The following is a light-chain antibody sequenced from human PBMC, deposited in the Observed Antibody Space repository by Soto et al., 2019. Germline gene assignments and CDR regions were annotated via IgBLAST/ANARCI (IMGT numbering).Light chain of an antibody. CDR1: SSNIGAGYD. V-gene: IGLV1-40*01. CDR3: QSYDSSLGGHVV. J-gene: IGLJ2*01. Sequence: QSVLTQPPSVSGAPGQRVTISCTVSSSNIGAGYDVHWYQQLPGTAPKLLIYGNSNRPSGVPDRFSGSKSGTSASLAITGLQAEDEADYYCQSYDSSLGGHVVFGGGTKLTVL. CDR2: GNS.